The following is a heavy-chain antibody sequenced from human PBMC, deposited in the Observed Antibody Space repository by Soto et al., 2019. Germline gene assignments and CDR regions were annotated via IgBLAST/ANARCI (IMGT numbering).Heavy chain of an antibody. D-gene: IGHD5-12*01. J-gene: IGHJ4*02. CDR1: GYTLTELS. CDR2: FDPEDGET. Sequence: GASVKVSGKVSGYTLTELSVHWVRQAPGKGLEWMGGFDPEDGETIYAQKFQGRVTMTEDTSTDTAYMELSSLRSEDTAVYYCAATRSPKWLRAPPHYDYWGQGTLVTVSS. CDR3: AATRSPKWLRAPPHYDY. V-gene: IGHV1-24*01.